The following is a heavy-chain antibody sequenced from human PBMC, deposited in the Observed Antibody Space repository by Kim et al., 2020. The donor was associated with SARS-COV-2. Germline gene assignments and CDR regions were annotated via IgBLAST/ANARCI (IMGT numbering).Heavy chain of an antibody. D-gene: IGHD3-10*01. CDR3: ARDSGLYYYGSENWFDP. V-gene: IGHV4-30-2*04. Sequence: LKSRVTISVDTAKNQFSLKLSSVTAADTAVYYCARDSGLYYYGSENWFDPWGQGTLVTVSS. J-gene: IGHJ5*02.